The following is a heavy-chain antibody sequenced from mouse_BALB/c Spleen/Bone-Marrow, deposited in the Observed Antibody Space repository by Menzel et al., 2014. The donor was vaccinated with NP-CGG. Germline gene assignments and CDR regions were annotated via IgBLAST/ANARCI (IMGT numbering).Heavy chain of an antibody. D-gene: IGHD1-1*01. CDR1: GFSLSRYS. Sequence: VKLVESGPGLVAPSQSLSITCTVSGFSLSRYSIHWVRQPPGEGLEWLGVIWGGGNTDYNSALKSRLSISKDNSKSQVFLKMNSLQPDDTAMYYCARFITTGTMDYWGQGTSVTVSS. J-gene: IGHJ4*01. CDR2: IWGGGNT. CDR3: ARFITTGTMDY. V-gene: IGHV2-6-4*01.